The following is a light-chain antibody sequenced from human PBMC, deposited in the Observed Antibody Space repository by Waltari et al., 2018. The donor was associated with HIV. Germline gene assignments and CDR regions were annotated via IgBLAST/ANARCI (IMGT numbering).Light chain of an antibody. J-gene: IGLJ1*01. CDR2: SNS. CDR3: AAWDDSLNGPGYV. CDR1: SSNIGSNS. V-gene: IGLV1-44*01. Sequence: QSVLTQPPSASGTPGQTVIISCSGSSSNIGSNSVNWYQHLPGTATKLPIYSNSQRPSGVPDRFSGSKSGTSASLSISGLQSEDEADYYCAAWDDSLNGPGYVFGAWTRVTVL.